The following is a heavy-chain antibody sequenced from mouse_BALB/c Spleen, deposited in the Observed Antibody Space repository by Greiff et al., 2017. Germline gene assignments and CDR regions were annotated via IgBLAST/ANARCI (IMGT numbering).Heavy chain of an antibody. CDR1: GFNIKDTY. CDR3: ARNPPIWSYAMDY. CDR2: IDPANGNT. J-gene: IGHJ4*01. D-gene: IGHD1-1*02. V-gene: IGHV14-3*02. Sequence: EVQLQQSGAELVKPGASVKLSCTASGFNIKDTYMHWVKQRPEQGLEWIGRIDPANGNTKYDPKFQGKATITADTSSNTAYLQLSSLTSEDTAVYYCARNPPIWSYAMDYWGQGTSVTVSS.